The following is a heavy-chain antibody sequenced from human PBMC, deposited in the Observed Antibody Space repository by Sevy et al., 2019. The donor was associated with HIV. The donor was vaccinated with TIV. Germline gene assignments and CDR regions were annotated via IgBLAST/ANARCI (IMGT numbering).Heavy chain of an antibody. V-gene: IGHV3-48*02. CDR3: ARTSGDKVYDSSGYYYVDYFDY. J-gene: IGHJ4*02. CDR2: ISSSSSTI. CDR1: GFTFSSYS. Sequence: GGSLRLSCAASGFTFSSYSMNWVRQAPGKGLEWVSYISSSSSTIYYADSVKGRFTISRDNAKNSLYLQMNSLRDEDTAVYYCARTSGDKVYDSSGYYYVDYFDYWGQRTLVTVSS. D-gene: IGHD3-22*01.